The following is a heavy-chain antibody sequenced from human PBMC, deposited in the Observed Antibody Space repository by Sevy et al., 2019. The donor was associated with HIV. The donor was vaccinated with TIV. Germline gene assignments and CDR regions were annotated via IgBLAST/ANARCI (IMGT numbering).Heavy chain of an antibody. CDR3: ARVAVSYCTNDCYHRFDY. Sequence: GGSLRLSCAVSGFSFSHYAFHWVRQAPGKALEWVSLISYDGTYKYYADSVKGRFTISRDNSKNTLYLQMNSLRGNDTAVYYCARVAVSYCTNDCYHRFDYWGPGALVTVSS. D-gene: IGHD2-8*01. CDR1: GFSFSHYA. J-gene: IGHJ4*02. V-gene: IGHV3-30-3*01. CDR2: ISYDGTYK.